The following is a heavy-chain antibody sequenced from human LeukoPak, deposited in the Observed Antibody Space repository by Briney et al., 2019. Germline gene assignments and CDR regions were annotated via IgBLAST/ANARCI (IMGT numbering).Heavy chain of an antibody. J-gene: IGHJ4*02. D-gene: IGHD3-10*01. CDR1: GYTFTSYG. Sequence: ASVKVSCKASGYTFTSYGISWVRQAPGQGLEWMGWISAYNGNTNYAQKLHGRVTMTTDTSTSTAYMELRSLRSDDTAVYYCARDLLGHYYGSGSYYTGPPFDYWGQGTLVTVSS. V-gene: IGHV1-18*01. CDR2: ISAYNGNT. CDR3: ARDLLGHYYGSGSYYTGPPFDY.